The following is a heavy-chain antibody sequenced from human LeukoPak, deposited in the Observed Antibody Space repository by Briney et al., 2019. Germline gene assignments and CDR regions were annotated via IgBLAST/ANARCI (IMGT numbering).Heavy chain of an antibody. D-gene: IGHD3-22*01. Sequence: ASVKVSCKASGYTFTSYDINWVRQATGQGLEWMGWMNPNSGNTGYAQKFQGRVTITRNTSISTAYMELSSLRSEDTAVYYCARVRARSGYSVNWFDPWGQGTLVTVSS. CDR2: MNPNSGNT. V-gene: IGHV1-8*01. J-gene: IGHJ5*02. CDR1: GYTFTSYD. CDR3: ARVRARSGYSVNWFDP.